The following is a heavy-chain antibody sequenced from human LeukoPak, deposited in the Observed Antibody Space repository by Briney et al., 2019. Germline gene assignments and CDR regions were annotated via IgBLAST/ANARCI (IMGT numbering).Heavy chain of an antibody. CDR3: TRDLDYYDSSGYYYEAYYMDV. D-gene: IGHD3-22*01. V-gene: IGHV3-49*04. CDR2: IGSKAYVWTT. Sequence: GGSLRLSCTASGFTFGDYAMSWVRQAPGKGLEWVGFIGSKAYVWTTEYDASVKGRFTISQDDSKSIAYLQINSLKTEDTAVYYCTRDLDYYDSSGYYYEAYYMDVWGKGTTVTVSS. CDR1: GFTFGDYA. J-gene: IGHJ6*03.